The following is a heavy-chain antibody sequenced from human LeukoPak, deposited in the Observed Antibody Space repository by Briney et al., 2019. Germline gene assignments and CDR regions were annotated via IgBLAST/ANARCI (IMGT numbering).Heavy chain of an antibody. CDR1: GYTFTAHY. Sequence: ASVKVSCRASGYTFTAHYIHWVRQAPGQGLEWMGWIDPNSGGTNYAQKFLGSVTMTGDTSINTAFMELSRLRSDDTAIYYCARGRGTTMVRGVITNYFDLWGRGSLVTVSS. D-gene: IGHD3-10*01. CDR2: IDPNSGGT. J-gene: IGHJ2*01. V-gene: IGHV1-2*02. CDR3: ARGRGTTMVRGVITNYFDL.